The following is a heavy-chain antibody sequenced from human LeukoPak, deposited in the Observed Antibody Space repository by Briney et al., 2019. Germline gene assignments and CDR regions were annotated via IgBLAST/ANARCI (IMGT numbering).Heavy chain of an antibody. CDR1: GRPISNYY. CDR2: VYYTGTT. D-gene: IGHD5-18*01. Sequence: SETLSLTCTVSGRPISNYYGSWLRQPPGKGREGFGYVYYTGTTNYNHSLKRRVIISLDTSKNQFSLKLNSVTAADTAVYFCARGAGYNYGSEWFDPWGQGTLVTVSS. V-gene: IGHV4-59*12. J-gene: IGHJ5*02. CDR3: ARGAGYNYGSEWFDP.